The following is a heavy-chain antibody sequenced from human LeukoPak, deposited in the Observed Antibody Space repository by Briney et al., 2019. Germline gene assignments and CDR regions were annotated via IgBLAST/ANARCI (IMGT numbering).Heavy chain of an antibody. CDR2: IASDGSST. V-gene: IGHV3-74*01. D-gene: IGHD4-11*01. J-gene: IGHJ4*02. Sequence: GGSLRLSCAASGFTFSSYWMNWVRQAPGKGLVWVSRIASDGSSTTYADSVKGRFTISRDNSNNTLYLQMNSLRAEDTAVYYCAKLTTSWGQGTLVTVSS. CDR3: AKLTTS. CDR1: GFTFSSYW.